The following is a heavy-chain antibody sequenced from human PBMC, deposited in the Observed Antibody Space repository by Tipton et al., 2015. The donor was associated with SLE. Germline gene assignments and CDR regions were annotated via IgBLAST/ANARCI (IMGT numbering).Heavy chain of an antibody. J-gene: IGHJ6*02. V-gene: IGHV4-4*02. D-gene: IGHD2-15*01. Sequence: TLSLTCAVSGASITSSDWWSWVRQPPGKGLEYIGEIHHRGSTNYKSSLRGRVTISVDKSKTQFSLRLTSVTAADTAVYYCARDLASSYGIDVWGQGTTVTVSS. CDR1: GASITSSDW. CDR2: IHHRGST. CDR3: ARDLASSYGIDV.